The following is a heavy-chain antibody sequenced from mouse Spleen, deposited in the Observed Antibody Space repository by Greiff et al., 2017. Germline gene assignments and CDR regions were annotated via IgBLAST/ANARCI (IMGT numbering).Heavy chain of an antibody. Sequence: VQLQQSGTVLARPGASVKMSCKTSGYTFTSYWMHWVKQRPGQGLEWIGEIDPSDSYTNYNQKFKGKATLTVDTSSSTAYMQLSSLTSEDSAVYYCARVLGTAYWGQGTLVTVSA. D-gene: IGHD3-3*01. CDR2: IDPSDSYT. J-gene: IGHJ3*01. V-gene: IGHV1-50*01. CDR3: ARVLGTAY. CDR1: GYTFTSYW.